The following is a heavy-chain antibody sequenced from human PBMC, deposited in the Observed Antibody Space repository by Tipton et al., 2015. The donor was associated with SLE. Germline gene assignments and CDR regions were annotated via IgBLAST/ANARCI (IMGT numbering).Heavy chain of an antibody. D-gene: IGHD2-15*01. Sequence: TLSLTCSVSGGSISSGNSHWGWIRQPPGKGLEWIGSIDYSGKTYYNPSLKSRVTISLDTSKNQFYLKLTSVTAADTAVYYCAREWSSFDFWGQGTLVTVSS. V-gene: IGHV4-39*07. CDR1: GGSISSGNSH. CDR3: AREWSSFDF. J-gene: IGHJ4*02. CDR2: IDYSGKT.